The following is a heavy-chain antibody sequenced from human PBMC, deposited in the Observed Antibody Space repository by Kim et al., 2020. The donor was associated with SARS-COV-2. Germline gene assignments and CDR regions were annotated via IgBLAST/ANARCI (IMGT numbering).Heavy chain of an antibody. V-gene: IGHV4-34*01. CDR2: INHSGST. D-gene: IGHD3-10*01. J-gene: IGHJ4*02. CDR1: GGSFSGYY. Sequence: SETLSLTCAVYGGSFSGYYWSWIRQPPGKGLEWIGEINHSGSTNYNPSLKSRVTISVDTSKNQFSLKLSSVTAADTAVYYCARGLVTMVRGYFDYWGQGTLVTVSS. CDR3: ARGLVTMVRGYFDY.